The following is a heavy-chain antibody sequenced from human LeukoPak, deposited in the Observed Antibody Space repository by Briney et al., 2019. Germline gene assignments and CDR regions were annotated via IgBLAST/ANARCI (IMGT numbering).Heavy chain of an antibody. J-gene: IGHJ4*02. Sequence: PGGSLRLSCAASGFTFSNYAMMWARQAPGKRLEWVSSITGSGDGTYYADSVRGRFTISRDNSENTLYLQLNSLRADDTAVYFCVKGFVHPTYYFDYWGQGTLVTVSS. V-gene: IGHV3-23*01. CDR1: GFTFSNYA. CDR3: VKGFVHPTYYFDY. CDR2: ITGSGDGT. D-gene: IGHD3-10*01.